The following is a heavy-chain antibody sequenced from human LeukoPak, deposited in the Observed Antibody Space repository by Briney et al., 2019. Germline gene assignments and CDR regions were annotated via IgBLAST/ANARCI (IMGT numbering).Heavy chain of an antibody. Sequence: PSETLSLTCTVSGGSISSYYWSWIRQPPGKGLEWIGYIYYSGSTNYNPSLKNRVTISVDTSKNQFSLKLSSVTAADTAVYYCARLPGYHPDYWGQGTLVTVSS. V-gene: IGHV4-59*08. CDR2: IYYSGST. CDR1: GGSISSYY. D-gene: IGHD2-2*01. CDR3: ARLPGYHPDY. J-gene: IGHJ4*02.